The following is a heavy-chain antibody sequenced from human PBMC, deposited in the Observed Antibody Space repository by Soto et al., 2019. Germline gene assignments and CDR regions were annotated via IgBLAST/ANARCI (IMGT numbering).Heavy chain of an antibody. D-gene: IGHD2-2*01. Sequence: QVQLVQSGAEEKKPGASVKVSCKASGYPFSNYAMHWVRQAPGQGLEWMGWINAGNGNSKYSQKFQGRVTITRDTSANTAYIELDSLRSEDTAVYYCATSTYCSSSTCYQWYGMDVWGQGTTVTVSS. V-gene: IGHV1-3*05. CDR2: INAGNGNS. CDR3: ATSTYCSSSTCYQWYGMDV. CDR1: GYPFSNYA. J-gene: IGHJ6*02.